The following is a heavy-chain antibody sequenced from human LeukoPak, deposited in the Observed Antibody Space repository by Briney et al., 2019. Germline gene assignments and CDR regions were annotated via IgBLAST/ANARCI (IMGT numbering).Heavy chain of an antibody. J-gene: IGHJ6*02. Sequence: ASVKVSCKASGYTFTSYGISWVRQAPGQGLEWMGWISAYNGNTNYAQKLQGRVTMTTDTSTSTTYMELRSLRSDDTAVYYCARVFSGYDVYYYGMDVWGQGTTVTVSS. D-gene: IGHD5-12*01. CDR2: ISAYNGNT. V-gene: IGHV1-18*01. CDR1: GYTFTSYG. CDR3: ARVFSGYDVYYYGMDV.